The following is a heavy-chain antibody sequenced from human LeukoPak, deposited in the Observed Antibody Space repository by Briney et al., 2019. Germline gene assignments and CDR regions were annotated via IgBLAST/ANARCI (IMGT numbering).Heavy chain of an antibody. V-gene: IGHV3-23*01. CDR2: ISGSGGST. CDR1: GFTFSSYA. CDR3: AKDSYGDYVLDY. Sequence: GGSLRLSCAGSGFTFSSYAMSWVRQAPGKGLEWVSAISGSGGSTYYADSVKGRFTISRDNSKNTLYLQMNSLRAEDTAVYYCAKDSYGDYVLDYWGQGTLVTVSS. D-gene: IGHD4-17*01. J-gene: IGHJ4*02.